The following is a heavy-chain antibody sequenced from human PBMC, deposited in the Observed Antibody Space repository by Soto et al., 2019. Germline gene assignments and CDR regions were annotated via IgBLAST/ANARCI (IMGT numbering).Heavy chain of an antibody. CDR3: ARSPNYYYYGFDV. D-gene: IGHD3-10*01. CDR2: IYYSGST. Sequence: AETLAIACTVSGGSVSIGDYFWSWLRQSPGKRLEWIAYIYYSGSTNYNPSLKSRATISVDTSKSQVSLTLTSMTAADAALYYCARSPNYYYYGFDVWGQGTAVPVSS. V-gene: IGHV4-61*08. CDR1: GGSVSIGDYF. J-gene: IGHJ6*02.